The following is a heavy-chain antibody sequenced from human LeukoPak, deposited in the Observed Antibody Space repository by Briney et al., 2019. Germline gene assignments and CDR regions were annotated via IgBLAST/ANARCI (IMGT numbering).Heavy chain of an antibody. J-gene: IGHJ4*02. D-gene: IGHD3-16*01. V-gene: IGHV3-73*01. CDR2: IRVKAHNYAT. CDR1: GFTFSGSA. Sequence: GGSLRLSCVTSGFTFSGSAMHWVRQASGKGLEWIGRIRVKAHNYATVYAASMKGRFTISRDDSKNTAYLQMTSLKPEDTAVYYCAALRPFDYWGQGTLVTVSS. CDR3: AALRPFDY.